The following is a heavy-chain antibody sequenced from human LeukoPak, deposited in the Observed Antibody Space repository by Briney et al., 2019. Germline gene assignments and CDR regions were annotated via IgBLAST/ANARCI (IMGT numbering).Heavy chain of an antibody. Sequence: SGGSLRLSCAASGFTFGTHAMTWVRQAPGKGLEWVSGMSGRGDTSYYADSVKGRFTISRDNSKNTLFLQMNSLRAEDTAVYYCAKLAGIRGWFAYYFDYWGQGTLVTVS. D-gene: IGHD6-19*01. CDR3: AKLAGIRGWFAYYFDY. CDR2: MSGRGDTS. V-gene: IGHV3-23*01. J-gene: IGHJ4*02. CDR1: GFTFGTHA.